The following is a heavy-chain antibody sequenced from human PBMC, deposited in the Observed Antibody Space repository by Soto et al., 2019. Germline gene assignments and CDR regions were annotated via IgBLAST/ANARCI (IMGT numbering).Heavy chain of an antibody. CDR2: ISWNSGSI. CDR1: GFTFDDYA. CDR3: AKGQIMFFDSPLSV. D-gene: IGHD3-10*02. J-gene: IGHJ6*04. Sequence: GGSLRLSCAASGFTFDDYAMHWVRQAPGKGLEWVSGISWNSGSIGYADSVKGRFTISRDNAKNSLYLQMNSLRAEDTALYYCAKGQIMFFDSPLSVWGKGTTVTVSS. V-gene: IGHV3-9*01.